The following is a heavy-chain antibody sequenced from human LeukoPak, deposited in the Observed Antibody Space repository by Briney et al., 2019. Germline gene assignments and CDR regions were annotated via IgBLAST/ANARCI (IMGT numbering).Heavy chain of an antibody. CDR3: AKQLGYCSDGSCYFPY. CDR1: GFTFSSSA. Sequence: GWSLRLSCAASGFTFSSSATSWVRQAPGKGLEWVSAISNNGGYTYYADSVQGRFTISRDNSKSTLSLQMNSLRAEDTAVYYCAKQLGYCSDGSCYFPYWGQGTLVTVSS. V-gene: IGHV3-23*01. CDR2: ISNNGGYT. D-gene: IGHD2-15*01. J-gene: IGHJ4*02.